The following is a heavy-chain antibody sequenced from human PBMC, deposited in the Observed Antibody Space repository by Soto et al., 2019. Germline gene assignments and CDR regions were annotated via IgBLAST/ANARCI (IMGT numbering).Heavy chain of an antibody. J-gene: IGHJ4*02. Sequence: EVQLLESGGGLVQPGGSLRLSCAASGFTFSSIAMSWVPQAPGKGLEWVSAISGSGGSTYYADSVKGRVTISRDNSKNTLYLQMNSLRAEDTAVYYCAKDVILDRVLIWFWELWSCDYWGQGTLVTVSS. D-gene: IGHD3-10*01. CDR2: ISGSGGST. CDR3: AKDVILDRVLIWFWELWSCDY. CDR1: GFTFSSIA. V-gene: IGHV3-23*01.